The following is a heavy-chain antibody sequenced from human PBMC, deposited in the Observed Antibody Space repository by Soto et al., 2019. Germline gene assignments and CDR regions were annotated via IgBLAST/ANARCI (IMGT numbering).Heavy chain of an antibody. CDR2: IIPILGIA. CDR3: ARGTGTTGYYYYYMDV. Sequence: GASVKVSCKASGGTFSSYTISWVRQAPGQGLEWMGRIIPILGIANYAQKFQGRVTITADKSTSTAYMELSSLRPEDTAVYYCARGTGTTGYYYYYMDVWGKGTTVTVSS. J-gene: IGHJ6*03. CDR1: GGTFSSYT. V-gene: IGHV1-69*02. D-gene: IGHD1-1*01.